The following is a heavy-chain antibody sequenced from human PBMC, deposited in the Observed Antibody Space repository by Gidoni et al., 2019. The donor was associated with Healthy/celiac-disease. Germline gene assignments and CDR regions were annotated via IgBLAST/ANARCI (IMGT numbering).Heavy chain of an antibody. D-gene: IGHD3-10*01. V-gene: IGHV1-69*01. Sequence: QVQLVQSGAEVKKPGSSVKVSCKASGGTFSSYAISWVRQAPGQGLEWMGGIIPIFGTANYAQKFQGRVTITADESTSTAYMELSSLRSEDTAVYYCASNMVRGVDYYYYGMDVWGQGTTVTVSS. J-gene: IGHJ6*02. CDR2: IIPIFGTA. CDR1: GGTFSSYA. CDR3: ASNMVRGVDYYYYGMDV.